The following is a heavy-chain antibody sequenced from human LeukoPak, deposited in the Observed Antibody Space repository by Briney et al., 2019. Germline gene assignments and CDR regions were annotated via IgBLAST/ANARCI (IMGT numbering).Heavy chain of an antibody. CDR3: ARGPPRGKYYYMDV. J-gene: IGHJ6*03. CDR2: IGTASDT. CDR1: GFTFSSFD. D-gene: IGHD1-1*01. V-gene: IGHV3-13*01. Sequence: QSGGSLRLSCAASGFTFSSFDMHWVRQPTGQGLEWVSTIGTASDTYCPGSVEGRFTLSRDNAKNSLYLQVNSLTAGDTAVYYCARGPPRGKYYYMDVWGKGTTVTVSS.